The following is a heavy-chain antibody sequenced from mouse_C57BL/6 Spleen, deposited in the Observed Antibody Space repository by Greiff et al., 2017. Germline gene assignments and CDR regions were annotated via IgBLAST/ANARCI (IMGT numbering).Heavy chain of an antibody. V-gene: IGHV5-4*01. Sequence: EVMLVESGGGLVKPGGSLKLSCAASGFTFSSYAMSWVRQTPEKRLEWVATISDGGSYTYYPDNVKGRFTISRDNAKNNLYLQMSHLKSEDTAMYYCARDAYYYGSSGAMDYWGQGTSVTVSS. J-gene: IGHJ4*01. D-gene: IGHD1-1*01. CDR2: ISDGGSYT. CDR1: GFTFSSYA. CDR3: ARDAYYYGSSGAMDY.